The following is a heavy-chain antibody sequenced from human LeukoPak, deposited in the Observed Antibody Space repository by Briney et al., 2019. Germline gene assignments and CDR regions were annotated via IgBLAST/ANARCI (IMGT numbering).Heavy chain of an antibody. D-gene: IGHD3-10*01. V-gene: IGHV3-23*01. CDR1: GFTFSSYA. Sequence: PGGSLRLSCAASGFTFSSYAINWVRQAPGKGLEWVSGISASGGSTYYADSVKGRFIISRDSSKNTLYLQMDSLRAEDTAVYYCAKDRWGSGSYYDGLEYWGQGTLVTVSS. CDR2: ISASGGST. J-gene: IGHJ4*02. CDR3: AKDRWGSGSYYDGLEY.